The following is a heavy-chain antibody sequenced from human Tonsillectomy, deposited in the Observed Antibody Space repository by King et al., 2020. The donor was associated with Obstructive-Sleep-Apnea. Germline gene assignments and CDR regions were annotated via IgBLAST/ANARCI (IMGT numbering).Heavy chain of an antibody. J-gene: IGHJ3*02. Sequence: VQLVESGAEVKKPGASVKVSCKASGYTFTSYDVSWVRQAPGQGLEWMGWISAYNGNTSYAQKLQGRVTMTTDTSTSTAYMELRSLRSDDTAVYYCAREGSGSYLDAFDIWGQGTMVTVSS. D-gene: IGHD1-26*01. CDR1: GYTFTSYD. V-gene: IGHV1-18*04. CDR2: ISAYNGNT. CDR3: AREGSGSYLDAFDI.